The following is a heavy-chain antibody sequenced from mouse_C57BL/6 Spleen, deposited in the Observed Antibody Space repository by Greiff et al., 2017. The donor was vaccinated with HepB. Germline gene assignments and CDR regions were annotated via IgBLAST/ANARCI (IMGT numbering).Heavy chain of an antibody. J-gene: IGHJ4*01. CDR3: TRLVTTLMDY. CDR1: GYTFTDYE. V-gene: IGHV1-15*01. D-gene: IGHD2-2*01. CDR2: IDPETGGT. Sequence: QVQLQQSGAELVRPGASVTLSCKASGYTFTDYEMHWVKQTPVHGLEWIGAIDPETGGTAYNQKFKGKAILTADKSSSTAYMELRSLTSEDSAVYYCTRLVTTLMDYWGQGTSVTVSS.